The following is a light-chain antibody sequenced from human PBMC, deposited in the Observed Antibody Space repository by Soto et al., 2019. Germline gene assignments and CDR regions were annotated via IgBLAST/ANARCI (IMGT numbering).Light chain of an antibody. CDR3: ETWDSNTRV. CDR2: LEGSGSY. CDR1: SGHRSYI. J-gene: IGLJ3*02. Sequence: QLVLTQSSSASASLGSSVKLTCTLSSGHRSYIIAWHQQQPGKAPRYLMKLEGSGSYNKGSGVPDRFSGSSSGADRYITISNPQFEAEADYYCETWDSNTRVFGGGTKVTVL. V-gene: IGLV4-60*02.